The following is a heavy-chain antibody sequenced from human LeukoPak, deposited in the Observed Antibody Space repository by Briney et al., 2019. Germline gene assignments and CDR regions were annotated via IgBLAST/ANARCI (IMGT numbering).Heavy chain of an antibody. CDR3: ARAYYYGSGSEFDY. Sequence: SETLSLTCTVSGYSISSGYYWGWIRQPPGKGLEWIGSIYHSGSTYYNPSLKSRVTISVDTSKNQFSLKLSSVTAADTAVYYCARAYYYGSGSEFDYWGQGTLVTVSS. CDR2: IYHSGST. J-gene: IGHJ4*02. V-gene: IGHV4-38-2*02. CDR1: GYSISSGYY. D-gene: IGHD3-10*01.